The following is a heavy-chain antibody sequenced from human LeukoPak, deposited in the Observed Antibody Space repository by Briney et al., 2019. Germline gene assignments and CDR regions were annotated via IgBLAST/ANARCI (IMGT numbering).Heavy chain of an antibody. Sequence: GGSLRLSCAASGFTFSSYAMPWVRQAPGKGLEWVAVISYDGSNKYYADSVKGRFTISRDNSKNTLYLQMNSLRAEDTAVYYCARGAWQQLVGSYFDYWGQGTLVTVSS. CDR1: GFTFSSYA. J-gene: IGHJ4*02. CDR2: ISYDGSNK. CDR3: ARGAWQQLVGSYFDY. D-gene: IGHD6-13*01. V-gene: IGHV3-30-3*01.